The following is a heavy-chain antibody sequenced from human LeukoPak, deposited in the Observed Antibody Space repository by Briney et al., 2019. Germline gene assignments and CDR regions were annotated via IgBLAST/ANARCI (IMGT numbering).Heavy chain of an antibody. CDR3: ARDSIAVSARGTEYFQH. J-gene: IGHJ1*01. CDR1: GFTFADYG. D-gene: IGHD6-19*01. CDR2: MTRNGGST. V-gene: IGHV3-20*04. Sequence: GGSLRFSCAASGFTFADYGMIWVAQAPGQWLEWLPRMTRNGGSTAYAHKVKGRVTIARDNAKRSLYLEISSLRAEDTAFYYCARDSIAVSARGTEYFQHSGQGTLVTVSS.